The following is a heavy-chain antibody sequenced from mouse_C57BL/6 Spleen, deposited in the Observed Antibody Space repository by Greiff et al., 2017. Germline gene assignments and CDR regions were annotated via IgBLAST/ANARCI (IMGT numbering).Heavy chain of an antibody. CDR1: GFNIKDDY. CDR3: TTGSSPLLDY. V-gene: IGHV14-4*01. Sequence: EVQLQESGAELVRPGASVKLSCTASGFNIKDDYMHWVKQRPEQGLEWIGWIDPENGDTEYASKFQGKATITADTSSNTAYLQLSILTSEDTAVYYCTTGSSPLLDYWGQGTSVTVSP. CDR2: IDPENGDT. J-gene: IGHJ4*01. D-gene: IGHD1-1*01.